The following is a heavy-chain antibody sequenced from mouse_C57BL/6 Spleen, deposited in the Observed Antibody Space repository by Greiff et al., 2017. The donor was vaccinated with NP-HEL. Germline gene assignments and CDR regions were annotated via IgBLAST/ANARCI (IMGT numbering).Heavy chain of an antibody. D-gene: IGHD2-5*01. J-gene: IGHJ3*01. CDR1: GYSITSGYY. CDR2: ISYDGSN. V-gene: IGHV3-6*01. Sequence: EVQLQQSGPGLVKPSQSLSLTCSVTGYSITSGYYWNWIRQFPGNKLEWMGYISYDGSNNYNPSLKNRISITRDTSKNQFFLKLNSVTTEDTATYYCARVDSNYDWFAYWGQGTLVTVSA. CDR3: ARVDSNYDWFAY.